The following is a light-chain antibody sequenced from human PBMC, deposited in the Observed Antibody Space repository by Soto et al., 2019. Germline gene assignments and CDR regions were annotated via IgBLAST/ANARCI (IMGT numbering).Light chain of an antibody. CDR2: GNN. J-gene: IGLJ1*01. Sequence: QSVLTQSPSVSGAPGQSVSISCTGTSSNIGAGFDVHWYQQLPATAPKLLIYGNNNRPSGVPDRFSGSKSGTSASLAITGLSAEDEADNNTPAYDTNLSGGSVSGPGT. V-gene: IGLV1-40*01. CDR3: PAYDTNLSGGSV. CDR1: SSNIGAGFD.